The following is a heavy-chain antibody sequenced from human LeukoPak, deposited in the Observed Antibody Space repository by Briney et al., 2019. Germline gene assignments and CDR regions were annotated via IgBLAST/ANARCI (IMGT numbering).Heavy chain of an antibody. CDR3: VKGLTGDYWYFDL. CDR2: VSSNGGST. J-gene: IGHJ2*01. Sequence: RGSLRLSCSASGFTFSSYAMHWVRPAPAXGLEYVSAVSSNGGSTSYAHPVNGRFTISRDNSKNTLYLQMSSLRAEDTAVYYCVKGLTGDYWYFDLWGRGTLVTVSS. V-gene: IGHV3-64D*09. D-gene: IGHD3-9*01. CDR1: GFTFSSYA.